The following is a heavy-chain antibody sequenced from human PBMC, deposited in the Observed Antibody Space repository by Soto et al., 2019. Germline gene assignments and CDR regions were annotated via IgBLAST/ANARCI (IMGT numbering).Heavy chain of an antibody. V-gene: IGHV3-23*01. D-gene: IGHD2-8*01. CDR2: ISGNGGYT. J-gene: IGHJ3*02. Sequence: PGGSLRLSCAASGFTFSSYAMTWVRQAPGKGLEWVSTISGNGGYTYYSDSVEGRFTVSRDNSKDTLYLQMDSLRADDTAVYFCARDDAYALENGLDIWGQGTMVTVSS. CDR3: ARDDAYALENGLDI. CDR1: GFTFSSYA.